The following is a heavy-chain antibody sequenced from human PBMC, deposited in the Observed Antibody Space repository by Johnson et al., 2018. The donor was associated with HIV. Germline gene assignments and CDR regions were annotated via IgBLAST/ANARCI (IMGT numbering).Heavy chain of an antibody. Sequence: VQLVESGGGLVQPGRSLRLSCAASGFSFDDYAMHWARQVAGKGLEWVSGISWNSGSIGYADSVKGRFTISRDNSKNSLYLQMNSLRAEDTAVYYCARQLGSDAFDIWGQGTMVTVSS. V-gene: IGHV3-9*01. CDR1: GFSFDDYA. D-gene: IGHD7-27*01. CDR2: ISWNSGSI. CDR3: ARQLGSDAFDI. J-gene: IGHJ3*02.